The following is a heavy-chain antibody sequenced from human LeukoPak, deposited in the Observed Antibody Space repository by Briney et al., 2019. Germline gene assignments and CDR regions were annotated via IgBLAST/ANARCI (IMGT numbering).Heavy chain of an antibody. CDR1: GFTFSSYN. V-gene: IGHV3-21*01. CDR3: ARDREVGATRAVRY. Sequence: GSLRLSCAASGFTFSSYNMNWVRQAPGKGLEWVSSISSSSSYIYHADSVKGRFTISRDNAKNSLYLQMNSLRAEDTAVYYCARDREVGATRAVRYWGQGTLVTVSS. J-gene: IGHJ4*02. D-gene: IGHD1-26*01. CDR2: ISSSSSYI.